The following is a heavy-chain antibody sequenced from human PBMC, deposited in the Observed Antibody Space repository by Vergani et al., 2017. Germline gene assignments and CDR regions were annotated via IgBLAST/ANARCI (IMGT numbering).Heavy chain of an antibody. J-gene: IGHJ4*02. CDR3: AGDASGSYYASYFDY. CDR2: ISAYNGNT. V-gene: IGHV1-18*01. CDR1: GYTFTSYG. D-gene: IGHD1-26*01. Sequence: QVQLVQSGAEVKKPGASVKVSCKASGYTFTSYGISWVRQAPGQGLEWMGWISAYNGNTNYAQKLQGRVTMTKDTSTSTAYMELRSLRSDDTAVYYCAGDASGSYYASYFDYWGQGTLVTVSS.